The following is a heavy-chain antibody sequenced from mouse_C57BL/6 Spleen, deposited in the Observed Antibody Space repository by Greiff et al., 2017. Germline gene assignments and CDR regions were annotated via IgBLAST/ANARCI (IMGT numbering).Heavy chain of an antibody. CDR1: GFNIKNTY. J-gene: IGHJ4*01. CDR3: ARGIYYGNSDYAMDY. CDR2: IDPANGNT. D-gene: IGHD2-1*01. Sequence: EVQLQQSVAELVRPGASVKLSCTASGFNIKNTYMHWVKQRPEQGLEWIGRIDPANGNTKYAPKFQGKAPITADTSSNTAYLQLSSLTSEDTAIYYCARGIYYGNSDYAMDYWGQGTSVTVSA. V-gene: IGHV14-3*01.